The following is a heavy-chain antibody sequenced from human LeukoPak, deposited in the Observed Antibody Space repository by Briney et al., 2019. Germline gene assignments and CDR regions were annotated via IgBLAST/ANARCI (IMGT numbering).Heavy chain of an antibody. CDR1: GGSISSYY. CDR3: ARTGYSSSWPFDY. J-gene: IGHJ4*02. V-gene: IGHV4-4*07. Sequence: SETLSLTCTVSGGSISSYYWRWIRQPAGKGLEWIGRIYTRGSTNYNPSLKSRVTMSVDTSKNQFSLKLSSVTAADTAVYYCARTGYSSSWPFDYWGQGTLVTVSS. D-gene: IGHD6-13*01. CDR2: IYTRGST.